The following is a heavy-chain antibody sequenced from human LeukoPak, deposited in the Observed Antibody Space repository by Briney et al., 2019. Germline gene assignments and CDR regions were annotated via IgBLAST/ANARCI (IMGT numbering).Heavy chain of an antibody. J-gene: IGHJ4*02. V-gene: IGHV3-15*01. CDR3: TTWYYDYVWGSYRYDY. Sequence: SGGSLRLSCAASGFTFSRYWMSWVRQAPGKGLEWVGRIKSKTDGGTTDYAAPVKGRFTISRDDSKNTLYLQMNSLKTEDTAVYYCTTWYYDYVWGSYRYDYWGQGTLVTVSS. CDR1: GFTFSRYW. CDR2: IKSKTDGGTT. D-gene: IGHD3-16*02.